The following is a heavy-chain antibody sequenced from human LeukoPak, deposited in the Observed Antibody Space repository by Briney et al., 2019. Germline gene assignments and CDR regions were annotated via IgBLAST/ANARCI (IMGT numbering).Heavy chain of an antibody. Sequence: GGSLRLSCAASGFTVSGNYMSWVRQAPGKGLEGVSVIFTAGSTYNADSVKGRFSNSRDKSKNTLNLQMNTLRAEDTAVYFCAGGNSWRGLSYWGQGTLLTVSS. J-gene: IGHJ4*02. V-gene: IGHV3-53*01. CDR3: AGGNSWRGLSY. D-gene: IGHD6-13*01. CDR2: IFTAGST. CDR1: GFTVSGNY.